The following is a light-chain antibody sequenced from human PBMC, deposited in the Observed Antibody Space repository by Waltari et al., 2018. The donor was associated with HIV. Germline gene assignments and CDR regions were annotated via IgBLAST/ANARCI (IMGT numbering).Light chain of an antibody. Sequence: SSELTQDPAVSVALGQTVRITCQGDSLRSYYDSWYQQKPGQAPVLVSYGKNNRPSGIPDRFSGSSSGNTASLTITGAQAEDEADYYCNSRDSSGNHLVFGGGTKLTVL. J-gene: IGLJ3*02. CDR2: GKN. CDR3: NSRDSSGNHLV. V-gene: IGLV3-19*01. CDR1: SLRSYY.